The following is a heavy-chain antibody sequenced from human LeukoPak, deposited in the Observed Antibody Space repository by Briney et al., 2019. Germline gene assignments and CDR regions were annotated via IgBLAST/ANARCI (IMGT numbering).Heavy chain of an antibody. CDR3: VSGYCSSTTCYRGAY. V-gene: IGHV3-74*01. CDR2: ISDDGSSA. J-gene: IGHJ4*02. CDR1: GFTFGNYW. D-gene: IGHD2-2*03. Sequence: QSGGSLRLSCAAPGFTFGNYWMHWVRQAPGKGLLWVSRISDDGSSANYADSVQGRFTISRDNAKNTVYLQMHSLRAEDTAVYYCVSGYCSSTTCYRGAYWGQGTLVTVSS.